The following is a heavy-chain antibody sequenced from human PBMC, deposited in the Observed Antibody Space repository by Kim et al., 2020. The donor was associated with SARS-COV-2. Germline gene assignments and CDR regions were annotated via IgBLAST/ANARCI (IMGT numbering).Heavy chain of an antibody. Sequence: NSNPSLRSRVTLSVHTSKHQFPLKLTSVTAADTAVYYCAGTARGANFDYWGRGALVTVSS. CDR3: AGTARGANFDY. V-gene: IGHV4-4*09. J-gene: IGHJ4*02. D-gene: IGHD1-26*01.